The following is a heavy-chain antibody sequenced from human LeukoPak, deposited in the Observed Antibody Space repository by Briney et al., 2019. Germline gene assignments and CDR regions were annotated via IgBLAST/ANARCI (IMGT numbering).Heavy chain of an antibody. CDR1: GGSISSYY. CDR3: ARDSSGYHDY. V-gene: IGHV4-59*01. J-gene: IGHJ4*02. CDR2: IYYSGST. Sequence: SETQSLTCTVSGGSISSYYWSWIRQPPGKGLEWIGYIYYSGSTNYNPSLKSRVTISVDTSKNQFSLKLSSVTAADTAVYYCARDSSGYHDYWGQGTLVTVSS. D-gene: IGHD3-22*01.